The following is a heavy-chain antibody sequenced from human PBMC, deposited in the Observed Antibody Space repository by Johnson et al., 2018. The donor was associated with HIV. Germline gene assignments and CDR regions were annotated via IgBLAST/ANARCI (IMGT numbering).Heavy chain of an antibody. V-gene: IGHV3-66*02. J-gene: IGHJ3*02. CDR3: AKGGYNWKFDGFDI. CDR2: SYSGGST. Sequence: VQVVESGGGVVQPGRSLSLSCAASGFTFSSNYMNWVRQAPGKGLEWASVSYSGGSTYYADSVKGRFTIFRANSKNTLYLQLNSLRAEDAAVYYCAKGGYNWKFDGFDIWGQGTMVTVSS. CDR1: GFTFSSNY. D-gene: IGHD1-20*01.